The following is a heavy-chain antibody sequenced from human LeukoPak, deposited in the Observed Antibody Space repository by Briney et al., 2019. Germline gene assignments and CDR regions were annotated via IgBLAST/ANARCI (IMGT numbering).Heavy chain of an antibody. Sequence: SETLSLTRAVYGGSFSGYYWSWIRQPPGKGLEGIGEINHSGSTNYNPSLKSRVTISVDTSKNQFSLKLSSVNAADTAVYYCARAITYYDFWSGFENYYYYYMDVWGKGTTVTVSS. D-gene: IGHD3-3*01. CDR1: GGSFSGYY. V-gene: IGHV4-34*01. J-gene: IGHJ6*03. CDR2: INHSGST. CDR3: ARAITYYDFWSGFENYYYYYMDV.